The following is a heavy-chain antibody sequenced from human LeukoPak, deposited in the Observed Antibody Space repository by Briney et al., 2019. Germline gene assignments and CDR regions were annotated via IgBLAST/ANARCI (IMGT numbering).Heavy chain of an antibody. Sequence: SETLSLTCTVSGGSISSSSYYWGWIRQPPGKGLEWIGSIYYSGSTYYNPSLKSRVTISVDTSKNQFSLKLSSVTAADTAVYYCARGYSSSSDYNWFDPWGQGTLVTVSS. CDR2: IYYSGST. CDR1: GGSISSSSYY. D-gene: IGHD6-6*01. J-gene: IGHJ5*02. V-gene: IGHV4-39*07. CDR3: ARGYSSSSDYNWFDP.